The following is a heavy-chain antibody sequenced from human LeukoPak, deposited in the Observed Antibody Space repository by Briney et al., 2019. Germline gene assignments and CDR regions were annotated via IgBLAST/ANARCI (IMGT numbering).Heavy chain of an antibody. CDR1: GGSISSGGYY. J-gene: IGHJ2*01. Sequence: ASETLSLTCTVSGGSISSGGYYWSWIRQPPGKGLEWIGYIYYSGSTYYNPSLKSRVTISVDTSKNQFSLKLSSVTAADTAVYYCARVWDWYFDLWGRGTLVTVSS. CDR3: ARVWDWYFDL. CDR2: IYYSGST. V-gene: IGHV4-30-4*08. D-gene: IGHD3-16*01.